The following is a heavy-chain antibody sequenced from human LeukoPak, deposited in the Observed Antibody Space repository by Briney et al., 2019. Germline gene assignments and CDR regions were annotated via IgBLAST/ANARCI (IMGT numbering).Heavy chain of an antibody. CDR2: IYYSGST. J-gene: IGHJ3*02. Sequence: SETLSLTCTVSGGSISSYYWRWIRQPPGKGLEWIGYIYYSGSTNYNPSLKSRVTISVDTSKNQFSLKLSSVTAADTAVYYCARHEIGQSFAFDIWGQGTMVTVSS. CDR1: GGSISSYY. CDR3: ARHEIGQSFAFDI. V-gene: IGHV4-59*08. D-gene: IGHD3/OR15-3a*01.